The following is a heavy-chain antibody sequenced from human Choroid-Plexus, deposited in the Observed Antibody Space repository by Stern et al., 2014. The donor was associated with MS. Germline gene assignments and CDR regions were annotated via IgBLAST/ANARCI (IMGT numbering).Heavy chain of an antibody. J-gene: IGHJ4*02. Sequence: VQLVESGGGVAQPGRPRILSCAASGFTFSNFGMHWVRQAPGKGLEWVALISYDGSDKYYADSVKGRFTIFRDNSKNTLYMHMNSLRAEDTAVYYCAKDRQWSTYFFDYWGQGSLVTVSS. CDR3: AKDRQWSTYFFDY. D-gene: IGHD2-15*01. CDR2: ISYDGSDK. CDR1: GFTFSNFG. V-gene: IGHV3-30*18.